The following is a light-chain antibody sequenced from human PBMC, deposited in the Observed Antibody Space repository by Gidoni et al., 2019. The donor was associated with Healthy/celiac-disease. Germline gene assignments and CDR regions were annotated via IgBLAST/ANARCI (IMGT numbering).Light chain of an antibody. CDR3: QKYNSAPRT. Sequence: DTVTITCRASQGISNYLDWYQQKPGKVPKLLIYAASTLQSGVPSRFSGSGSGKDFTITISSLQPEDIATDYCQKYNSAPRTFXQXTKVEIK. CDR2: AAS. V-gene: IGKV1-27*01. CDR1: QGISNY. J-gene: IGKJ1*01.